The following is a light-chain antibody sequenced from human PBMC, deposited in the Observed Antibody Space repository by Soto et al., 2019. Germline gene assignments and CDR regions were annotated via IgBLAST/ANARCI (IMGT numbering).Light chain of an antibody. Sequence: QSVLTQPASVSGSPGQSITISCTGTSSDVGAYNFVSWYQQHPAKAPKLIFYEVSNRPPGLSDRFSGSKSGTTASLTISGLQAEDEADYFCSSYTTNKTLLFGGGTK. CDR2: EVS. V-gene: IGLV2-14*01. CDR3: SSYTTNKTLL. CDR1: SSDVGAYNF. J-gene: IGLJ2*01.